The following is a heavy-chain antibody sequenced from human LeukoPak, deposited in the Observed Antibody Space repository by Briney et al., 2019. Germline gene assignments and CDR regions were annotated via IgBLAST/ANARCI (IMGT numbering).Heavy chain of an antibody. D-gene: IGHD1-14*01. CDR2: ISDSGDTP. V-gene: IGHV3-23*01. CDR3: VQLLDDNPIRWYFGL. CDR1: GFTFSNYA. J-gene: IGHJ2*01. Sequence: GGSLRLFCTASGFTFSNYAMSWVRQAPGKGLKWVSSISDSGDTPYYADSVKGLFTISRDNSKNTLYLQMSSLRAEDTAVYYCVQLLDDNPIRWYFGLWGRGTLVTVSS.